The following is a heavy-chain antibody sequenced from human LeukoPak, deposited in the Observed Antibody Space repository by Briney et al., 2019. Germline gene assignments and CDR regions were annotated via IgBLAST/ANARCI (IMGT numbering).Heavy chain of an antibody. J-gene: IGHJ5*02. CDR1: GYTFTGYY. V-gene: IGHV1-2*02. CDR3: ARDVGGSGNRFDP. CDR2: INPNSGAT. D-gene: IGHD3-10*01. Sequence: ASVKVSCKASGYTFTGYYIHWVRQAPGQGLEWLGWINPNSGATKYAQQFQGRVAMTSDTSISTAHMELSSLTSDDTAVYHCARDVGGSGNRFDPWGQGTLVTVSS.